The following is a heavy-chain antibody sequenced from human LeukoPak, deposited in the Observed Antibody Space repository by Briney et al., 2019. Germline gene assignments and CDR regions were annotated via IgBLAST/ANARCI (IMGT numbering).Heavy chain of an antibody. CDR2: IHYTGST. Sequence: SETLSLTCTVSSGSISTYYWTWIRQPPGKGLEWIGFIHYTGSTNYNPSLKSRVTISVDTSKNQFSLKLSSVTAADTAVYYCAGRLRAALDSWGQGTLVTVSS. CDR3: AGRLRAALDS. CDR1: SGSISTYY. J-gene: IGHJ4*02. V-gene: IGHV4-59*08.